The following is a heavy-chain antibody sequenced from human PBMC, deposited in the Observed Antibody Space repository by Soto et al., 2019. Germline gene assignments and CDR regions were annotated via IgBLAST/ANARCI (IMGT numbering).Heavy chain of an antibody. CDR1: GFTFRSYT. Sequence: PGGSLRLSCVASGFTFRSYTMHWVRQAPGKGLEWVSSITGSGNYIYYTDSVKGRFTISKDNARNSLFLQMNSLRAEDTAVYHCVRDNPVLTVFGGKTYYAMDVWGQGTTVTVSS. J-gene: IGHJ6*02. CDR2: ITGSGNYI. V-gene: IGHV3-21*01. CDR3: VRDNPVLTVFGGKTYYAMDV. D-gene: IGHD2-8*01.